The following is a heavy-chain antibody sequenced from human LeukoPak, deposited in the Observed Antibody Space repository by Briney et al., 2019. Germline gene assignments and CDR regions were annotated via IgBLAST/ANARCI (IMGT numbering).Heavy chain of an antibody. D-gene: IGHD3-3*01. V-gene: IGHV4-4*07. CDR2: IYTSGST. J-gene: IGHJ4*02. CDR3: ARDLRFLEWSYSDY. Sequence: PSETLSLTCTVSGGSISSYYWSWIRQPAGKGLELIGRIYTSGSTNYNPSLKSRVTMSVDTSKNQFSLKLSSVTAADTAVYYCARDLRFLEWSYSDYWGQGTLVTVSS. CDR1: GGSISSYY.